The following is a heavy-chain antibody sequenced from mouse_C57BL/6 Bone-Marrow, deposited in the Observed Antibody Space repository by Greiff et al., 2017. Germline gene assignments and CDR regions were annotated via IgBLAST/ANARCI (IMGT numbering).Heavy chain of an antibody. CDR1: GFTFSDYY. J-gene: IGHJ4*01. V-gene: IGHV5-16*01. D-gene: IGHD3-1*01. CDR3: ARDRGRGFYAKDY. Sequence: EVKLVESEGGLVQPGSSMKLSCTASGFTFSDYYMAWVRQVPEKGLEWVANINYDGSSTYYLDSLKSRFIISRDNAKNILYLQMSSLKSEDTATYYGARDRGRGFYAKDYWGQGTSVTVSS. CDR2: INYDGSST.